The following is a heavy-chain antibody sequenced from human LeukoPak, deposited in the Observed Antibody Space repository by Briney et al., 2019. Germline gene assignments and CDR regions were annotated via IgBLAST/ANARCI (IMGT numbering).Heavy chain of an antibody. V-gene: IGHV1-46*01. CDR3: ARQGYGGHSQGAADY. CDR2: INPGGANT. Sequence: ASVKVSCKASGYTFTNYYIHWVRQAPGQGLEWMGLINPGGANTNYAQNFQGRVTMTRDTSTSTVYMELSSLRSDDTAVYYCARQGYGGHSQGAADYWGQGTLVTVSS. J-gene: IGHJ4*02. CDR1: GYTFTNYY. D-gene: IGHD4-23*01.